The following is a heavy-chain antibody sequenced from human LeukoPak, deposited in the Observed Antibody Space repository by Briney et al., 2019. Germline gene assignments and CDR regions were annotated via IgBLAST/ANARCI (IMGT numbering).Heavy chain of an antibody. Sequence: GGSLRLSCAASGFTFSSYGMHWVRQAPGKGLEWVAVIWYDGSNKYYADSVKGRFTISRDNSKNTLYLQMNSLRAEDTAVYYCGRVKYCSSSSCYSTFDYWGQGTLVTVS. CDR1: GFTFSSYG. CDR3: GRVKYCSSSSCYSTFDY. CDR2: IWYDGSNK. J-gene: IGHJ4*02. D-gene: IGHD2-2*01. V-gene: IGHV3-33*01.